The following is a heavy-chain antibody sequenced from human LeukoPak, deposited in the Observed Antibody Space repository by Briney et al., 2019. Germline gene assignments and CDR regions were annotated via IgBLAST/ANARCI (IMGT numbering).Heavy chain of an antibody. D-gene: IGHD3-22*01. CDR3: ARLRNLLYYYDSSGQLGAFDI. Sequence: PSETLSLTCTASGGSISSYYWSWIRQPPGKGLEWIGYIYYSGSTNYNPSLKSRVTISVDTSKNQFSLKLSSVTAADTAVYYCARLRNLLYYYDSSGQLGAFDIWGQGTMVTVSS. CDR2: IYYSGST. V-gene: IGHV4-59*08. J-gene: IGHJ3*02. CDR1: GGSISSYY.